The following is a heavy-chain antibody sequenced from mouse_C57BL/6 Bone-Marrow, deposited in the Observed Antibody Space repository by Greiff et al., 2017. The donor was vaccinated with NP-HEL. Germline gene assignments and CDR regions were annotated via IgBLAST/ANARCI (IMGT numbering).Heavy chain of an antibody. V-gene: IGHV7-3*01. CDR3: ARYLYSLYYFDD. CDR1: GFTFTDYY. J-gene: IGHJ2*01. D-gene: IGHD1-3*01. Sequence: EVMLVESGGGLVQPGGSLSLSCAASGFTFTDYYMSWVRQPPGKALEWLGFIRNKANGYTTEYSASVKGRFTISRDNSQSILYLQMNALRAEDSATYYCARYLYSLYYFDDWGQGTTLTVSS. CDR2: IRNKANGYTT.